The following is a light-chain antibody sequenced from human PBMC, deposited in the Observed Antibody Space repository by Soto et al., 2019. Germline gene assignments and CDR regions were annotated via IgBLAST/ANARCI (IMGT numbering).Light chain of an antibody. CDR1: QTISSW. V-gene: IGKV1-39*01. CDR3: QQSYIAPWT. CDR2: AAS. Sequence: DIQMTQSPSTLSGSVGDRVTITCRASQTISSWLAWYQQKPGKAPKLLIYAASRLQSGVPSRFSAGGSGTEFTLSINSLLPEDFATYYCQQSYIAPWTFGQGTKVDIK. J-gene: IGKJ1*01.